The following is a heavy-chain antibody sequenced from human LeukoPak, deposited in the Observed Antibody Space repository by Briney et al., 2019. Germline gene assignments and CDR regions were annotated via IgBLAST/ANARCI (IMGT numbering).Heavy chain of an antibody. CDR2: IYYSGNT. D-gene: IGHD6-6*01. CDR1: RGSIRSDY. Sequence: RTSETLSLTCTVSRGSIRSDYWSWIRQPPGKGLEWMGYIYYSGNTNYNPSLKSRVTISVDTSKNQFSLRLSSVTAADTAVYYCARVGRSIDAFDMWGQGTMVTVSS. J-gene: IGHJ3*02. CDR3: ARVGRSIDAFDM. V-gene: IGHV4-59*01.